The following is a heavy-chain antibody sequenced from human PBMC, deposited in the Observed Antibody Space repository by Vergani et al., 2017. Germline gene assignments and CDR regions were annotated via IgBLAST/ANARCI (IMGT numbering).Heavy chain of an antibody. Sequence: EVQLVESGEGLVQPGGSLRLSCAASGFTFSSYWMHWVRQAPGKGLVWVSRINSDGSSTSYADSVKGRFTISRDNAKNTLYLQMNSLRAEDTAVYYCARVYGSGSSNNAFDIWGQGTMVTVSS. CDR1: GFTFSSYW. D-gene: IGHD3-10*01. CDR2: INSDGSST. J-gene: IGHJ3*02. CDR3: ARVYGSGSSNNAFDI. V-gene: IGHV3-74*02.